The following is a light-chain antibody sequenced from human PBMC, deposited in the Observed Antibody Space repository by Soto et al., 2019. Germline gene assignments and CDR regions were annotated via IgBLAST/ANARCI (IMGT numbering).Light chain of an antibody. CDR3: LKDINYPWK. CDR2: GAS. J-gene: IGKJ1*01. V-gene: IGKV1-5*01. Sequence: DIQMTQSPSTLSGSVGDIVTITCRASQTISSWLAWYQQKPGKPPKVLIYGASNLQSGVPPRFSGSGSGTDFTLAISSLQPEDSATYYCLKDINYPWKFGQGTKVDIK. CDR1: QTISSW.